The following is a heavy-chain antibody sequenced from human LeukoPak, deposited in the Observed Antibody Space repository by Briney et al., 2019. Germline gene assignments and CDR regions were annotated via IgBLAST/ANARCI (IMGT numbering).Heavy chain of an antibody. CDR3: ARDDYYYYYYMDV. V-gene: IGHV4-38-2*02. CDR2: IYHSGST. Sequence: SETLSPTCTVSGYSISSGYYWGWIRQPPGKGLERIGKIYHSGSTYYKPSLKSRVTISVDTSKNQCSLKLSSVTAADTAVYYWARDDYYYYYYMDVWGKGTTVTVSS. J-gene: IGHJ6*03. CDR1: GYSISSGYY.